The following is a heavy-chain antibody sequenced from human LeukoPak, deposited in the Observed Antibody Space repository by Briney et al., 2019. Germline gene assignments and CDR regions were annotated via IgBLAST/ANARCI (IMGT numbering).Heavy chain of an antibody. J-gene: IGHJ5*02. D-gene: IGHD4-17*01. CDR3: ARDSETTGEVKFDP. CDR1: GGSIRSY. V-gene: IGHV4-4*07. CDR2: IYGSGST. Sequence: SETLSLTCTVSGGSIRSYWSWIRQPAGKGLEWIGRIYGSGSTDYNPSLKSRVTMSIDTSKNQFSLNLISVTAADTAVYYCARDSETTGEVKFDPWGQGTLVTVSS.